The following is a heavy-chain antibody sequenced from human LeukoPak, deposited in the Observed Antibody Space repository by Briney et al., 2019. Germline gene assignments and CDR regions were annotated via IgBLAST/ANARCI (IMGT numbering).Heavy chain of an antibody. Sequence: PSETLSLTCTVSGGSISSYYWSWIRQPPGKGLEWIGYIYYSGSTYYNPSLKSRVTISVDTSKNQFSLKLSSVTAAGTAVYYCARASSAPGLFDYWGQGTLVTVSS. CDR2: IYYSGST. D-gene: IGHD6-6*01. J-gene: IGHJ4*02. CDR3: ARASSAPGLFDY. V-gene: IGHV4-59*12. CDR1: GGSISSYY.